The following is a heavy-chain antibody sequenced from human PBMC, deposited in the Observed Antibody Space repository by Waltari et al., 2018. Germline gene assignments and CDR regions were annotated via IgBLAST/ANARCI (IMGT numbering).Heavy chain of an antibody. J-gene: IGHJ3*02. CDR2: IWYDGSNK. D-gene: IGHD3-3*01. CDR1: GLTVGHTG. Sequence: QVQLVESGGGVVQSGRSVSLSCVGSGLTVGHTGRNWVGQTPGKGLGWVAGIWYDGSNKNYVDSVKGRFTISRDNSKNTLYLEMNSLRAEDTAVYFCARGDGGSGLGASDIWGQGTMVTVSS. CDR3: ARGDGGSGLGASDI. V-gene: IGHV3-33*01.